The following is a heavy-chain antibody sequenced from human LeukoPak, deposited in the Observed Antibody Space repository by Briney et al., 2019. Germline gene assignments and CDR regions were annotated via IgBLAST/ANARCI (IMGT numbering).Heavy chain of an antibody. Sequence: SETLSLTCTVSGGSISSYYWSWIRQPPGKGLEWIGYIYYSGSTNYNPSLKSRVTISVDTSKNQFSLKLGSVTAADTAVYYCALVDYGGNSGGQNWFDPWGQGTLVTVSS. V-gene: IGHV4-59*01. CDR2: IYYSGST. CDR3: ALVDYGGNSGGQNWFDP. J-gene: IGHJ5*02. CDR1: GGSISSYY. D-gene: IGHD4-23*01.